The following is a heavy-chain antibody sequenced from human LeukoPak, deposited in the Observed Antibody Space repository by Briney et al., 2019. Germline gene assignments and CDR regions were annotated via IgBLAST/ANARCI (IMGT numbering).Heavy chain of an antibody. V-gene: IGHV1-69*01. CDR2: IIPIFGTA. Sequence: SVKVSCKASGGTFSSYAISWVRQAPGQGLEWMGGIIPIFGTANYAQKFQGRVTITADESTSTAYMELSSLRSEDTAVYYCAREGTGGHSSGYYLHAFDYWGQGTLVTVSS. CDR3: AREGTGGHSSGYYLHAFDY. CDR1: GGTFSSYA. J-gene: IGHJ4*02. D-gene: IGHD3-22*01.